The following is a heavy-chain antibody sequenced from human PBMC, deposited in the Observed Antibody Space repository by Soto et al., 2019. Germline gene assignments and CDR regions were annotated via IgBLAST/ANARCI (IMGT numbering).Heavy chain of an antibody. Sequence: ASVKVSCKASGYTFTGYYMHWVRQAPGQGLEWMGWINPNSGGTNYAQKFQGWVTMTRDTSISTAYMELSRLRSDDTAVYYCAKGGYSGYDPDAFDVWGQGTMVTV. D-gene: IGHD5-12*01. J-gene: IGHJ3*01. CDR3: AKGGYSGYDPDAFDV. CDR1: GYTFTGYY. CDR2: INPNSGGT. V-gene: IGHV1-2*04.